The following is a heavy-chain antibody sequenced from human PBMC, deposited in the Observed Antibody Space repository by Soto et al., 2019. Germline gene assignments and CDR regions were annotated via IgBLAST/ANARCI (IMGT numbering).Heavy chain of an antibody. CDR2: ISAYNGNT. CDR3: ARDITHMEWLLHYYYYYGMDV. D-gene: IGHD3-3*01. CDR1: GYTFTSYG. J-gene: IGHJ6*02. V-gene: IGHV1-18*01. Sequence: QVQLVQSGAGVKKPGASVKVSCKASGYTFTSYGISWVRQAPGQGLEWMGWISAYNGNTNYAQKLQGRVTMTTDTSTSTAYMELRSLRSDDTAVYYCARDITHMEWLLHYYYYYGMDVWGQGTTVTVSS.